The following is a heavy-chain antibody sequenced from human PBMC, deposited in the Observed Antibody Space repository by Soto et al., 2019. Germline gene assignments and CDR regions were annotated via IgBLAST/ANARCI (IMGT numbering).Heavy chain of an antibody. CDR1: GYTFTSYG. Sequence: APVKVSCKASGYTFTSYGISWVRHAPGQGLEWMGWISAYNGNTNYAQKLQGRVTMTTDTSTSTAYMELRSLRSDDTAVYYCARVDHSGYDENWFDPWGQGTLVTVSS. V-gene: IGHV1-18*01. CDR3: ARVDHSGYDENWFDP. D-gene: IGHD5-12*01. J-gene: IGHJ5*02. CDR2: ISAYNGNT.